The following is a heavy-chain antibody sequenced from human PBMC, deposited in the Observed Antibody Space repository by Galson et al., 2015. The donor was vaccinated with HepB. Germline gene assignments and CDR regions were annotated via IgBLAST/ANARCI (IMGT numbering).Heavy chain of an antibody. CDR2: FDPEDGET. V-gene: IGHV1-24*01. CDR3: ATQKNYDYVWGSYRHYFDY. Sequence: SVKVSCKVSGYTLTELSMHWVRQAPGKGLEWMGGFDPEDGETIYAQKFQGRVTMTEDTSTDTAYMELSSLRSEDTAVYYCATQKNYDYVWGSYRHYFDYWGQGTLVTVSS. CDR1: GYTLTELS. J-gene: IGHJ4*02. D-gene: IGHD3-16*02.